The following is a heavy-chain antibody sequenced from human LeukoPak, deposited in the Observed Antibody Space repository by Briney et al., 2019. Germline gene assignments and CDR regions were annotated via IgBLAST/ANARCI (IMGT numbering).Heavy chain of an antibody. CDR3: VRFAFTSSPDH. J-gene: IGHJ5*02. D-gene: IGHD2-2*01. Sequence: GESLKISCKISGYKLTNNWIGWVRQVPGKGLEWMGLIYPGYSDAKYSPNFQGQVTLSVDASISTAYLQLSGLRASDTAIYYCVRFAFTSSPDHWGQGTLVSVSS. CDR1: GYKLTNNW. CDR2: IYPGYSDA. V-gene: IGHV5-51*01.